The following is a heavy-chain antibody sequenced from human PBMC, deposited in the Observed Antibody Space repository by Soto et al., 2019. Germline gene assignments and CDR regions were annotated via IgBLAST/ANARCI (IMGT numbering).Heavy chain of an antibody. CDR3: AHTWGLPFDY. CDR2: IYWNDDK. D-gene: IGHD3-16*01. Sequence: QITLKESGPTLVEPTQTLTLTCTYSWFSLRTTGVGVGWIRQPPGKALEWLGIIYWNDDKRYSPSLKNRFTLTSDISKSQVVLTMTTMDPVDKATYYCAHTWGLPFDYWGQGTLVIVSS. CDR1: WFSLRTTGVG. J-gene: IGHJ4*02. V-gene: IGHV2-5*01.